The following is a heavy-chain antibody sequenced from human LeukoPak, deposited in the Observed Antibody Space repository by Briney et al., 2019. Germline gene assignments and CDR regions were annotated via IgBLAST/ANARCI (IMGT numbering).Heavy chain of an antibody. Sequence: SRDNSKNTLHLQMNSLRAEDTAVYYCARDPFRGYSYGYFDYWGQGTLVTVSS. CDR3: ARDPFRGYSYGYFDY. J-gene: IGHJ4*02. V-gene: IGHV3-30*07. D-gene: IGHD5-18*01.